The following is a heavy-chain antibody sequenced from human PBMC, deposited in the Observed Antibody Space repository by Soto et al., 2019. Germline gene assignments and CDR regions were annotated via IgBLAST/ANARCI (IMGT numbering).Heavy chain of an antibody. CDR3: ARGILGSGWYMANWFDP. J-gene: IGHJ5*02. V-gene: IGHV4-34*01. Sequence: PPETLSLTCAVYGGSFSGYYWSWIRQPPGKGLEWIGEINHSGSTNYNPSLKSRVTISVDTSKNQFSLKLSSVTAADTAVYYCARGILGSGWYMANWFDPWGQGTLVTVSS. CDR1: GGSFSGYY. D-gene: IGHD6-19*01. CDR2: INHSGST.